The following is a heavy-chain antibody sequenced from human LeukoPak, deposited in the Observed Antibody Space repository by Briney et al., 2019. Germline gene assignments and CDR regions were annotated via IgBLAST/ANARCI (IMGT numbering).Heavy chain of an antibody. J-gene: IGHJ4*02. D-gene: IGHD3-9*01. CDR1: GFTFSRYW. V-gene: IGHV3-74*01. Sequence: PGGSLTLSCVASGFTFSRYWMHWVRQAPGKGLVWVSRINSDGRSTSYADSVKGRFSISRDNAENTLYLQMNSLRVEDTAVYYCVRGADTGYSSDSWGQGTLVTVSS. CDR2: INSDGRST. CDR3: VRGADTGYSSDS.